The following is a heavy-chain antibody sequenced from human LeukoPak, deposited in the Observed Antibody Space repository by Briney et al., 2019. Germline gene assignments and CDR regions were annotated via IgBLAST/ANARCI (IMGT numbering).Heavy chain of an antibody. D-gene: IGHD6-6*01. CDR3: ARDGVAARPGYYYYMDV. CDR1: GGSISSYY. CDR2: IYTSGST. V-gene: IGHV4-4*07. Sequence: PSETLSLTCAVSGGSISSYYWSWIRQPAGKGLEWIGRIYTSGSTNYNPSLKSRVTISVDKSKNQFSLKLSSVTAADTAVYYCARDGVAARPGYYYYMDVWGKGTTVTVSS. J-gene: IGHJ6*03.